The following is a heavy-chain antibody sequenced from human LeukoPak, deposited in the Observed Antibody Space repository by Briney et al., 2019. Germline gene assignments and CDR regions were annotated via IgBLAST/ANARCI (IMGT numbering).Heavy chain of an antibody. Sequence: SETLSLTCTVSGGSISSYYWSWIRQPAGKGLEWIGRIYTSGSTNYNPSLKSRVTMSVDTSKNQFSLKLSSVTAADTAVYYCASQPYSGYGGNNWFDPWGQGTRVTVSS. J-gene: IGHJ5*02. D-gene: IGHD5-12*01. CDR1: GGSISSYY. V-gene: IGHV4-4*07. CDR3: ASQPYSGYGGNNWFDP. CDR2: IYTSGST.